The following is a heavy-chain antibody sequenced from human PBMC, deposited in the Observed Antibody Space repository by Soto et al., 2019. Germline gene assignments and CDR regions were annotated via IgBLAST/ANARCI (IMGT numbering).Heavy chain of an antibody. CDR3: ARVLYDFWSGYYNDY. J-gene: IGHJ4*02. CDR2: INHSGST. CDR1: CGSFRGYY. Sequence: LSLTCAVYCGSFRGYYLSWIRQPPGKGLEWIGEINHSGSTNYNPSLKSRVTISVDTSKNQFSLKLSSVTAADTAVYYCARVLYDFWSGYYNDYWGQGTLVTVSS. D-gene: IGHD3-3*01. V-gene: IGHV4-34*01.